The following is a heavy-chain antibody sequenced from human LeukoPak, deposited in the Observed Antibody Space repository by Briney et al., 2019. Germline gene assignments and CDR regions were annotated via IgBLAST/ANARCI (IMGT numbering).Heavy chain of an antibody. Sequence: SETLSLTCTVSGGAISSYYWSWIRQPAGKGLEWIGRIYTSGSTNYNPSLKSRVTMSVDTSKNQFSLKLSSVTAADTAVYYCARDAPTYVPAANYYYYYTDVWGKGTTVTVSS. CDR3: ARDAPTYVPAANYYYYYTDV. D-gene: IGHD2-2*01. CDR1: GGAISSYY. J-gene: IGHJ6*03. V-gene: IGHV4-4*07. CDR2: IYTSGST.